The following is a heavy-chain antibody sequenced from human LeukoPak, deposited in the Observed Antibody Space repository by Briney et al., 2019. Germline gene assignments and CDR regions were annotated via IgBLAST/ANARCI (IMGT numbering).Heavy chain of an antibody. Sequence: SETLSLTCTVSGGSISSSSYYWGWIRQPPGKGLEWIGSIYYSGSTYYNPSLKSRVTISVDTSKNQFSLKLSSVTAADTAVYYCARVNPMIVVVITGGWFDPWGQGTLVTVSS. CDR3: ARVNPMIVVVITGGWFDP. CDR1: GGSISSSSYY. CDR2: IYYSGST. J-gene: IGHJ5*02. V-gene: IGHV4-39*07. D-gene: IGHD3-22*01.